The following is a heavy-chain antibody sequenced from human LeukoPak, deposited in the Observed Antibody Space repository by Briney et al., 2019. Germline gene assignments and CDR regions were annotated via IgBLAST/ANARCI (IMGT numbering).Heavy chain of an antibody. V-gene: IGHV6-1*01. CDR2: TYYRSKWSS. D-gene: IGHD6-19*01. J-gene: IGHJ2*01. CDR3: ARGSSGWYDPPYWYFDL. Sequence: SQTLSLTCAISGDSFSSKSAAWNWIRQSPSRGLEWLGRTYYRSKWSSGYAESVKSRITINPDTSKNQFSLQLKSVTPEDTAVYYCARGSSGWYDPPYWYFDLWGRGTLVTVSS. CDR1: GDSFSSKSAA.